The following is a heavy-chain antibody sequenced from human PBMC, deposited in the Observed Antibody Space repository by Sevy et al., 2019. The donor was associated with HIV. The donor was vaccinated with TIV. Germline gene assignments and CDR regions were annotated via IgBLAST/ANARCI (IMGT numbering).Heavy chain of an antibody. D-gene: IGHD3-10*01. Sequence: GGSLRLSCTPSGFTSSDYILTWFRQAPGKGLEWVGFIRSKTYGGTTEYAASVKGRITISRDDSKNIAYLRMNSLKTEDTAVYYCTRTSYYYDSGSYFGMDVWGQGTTVTVSS. J-gene: IGHJ6*02. V-gene: IGHV3-49*03. CDR1: GFTSSDYI. CDR2: IRSKTYGGTT. CDR3: TRTSYYYDSGSYFGMDV.